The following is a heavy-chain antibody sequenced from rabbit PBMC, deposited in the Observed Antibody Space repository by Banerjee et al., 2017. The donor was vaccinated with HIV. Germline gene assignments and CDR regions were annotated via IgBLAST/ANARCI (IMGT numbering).Heavy chain of an antibody. D-gene: IGHD4-2*01. CDR3: ARGAGDAGGGLRL. Sequence: QSLEESGGDLVKPGASLTLTCTASGFDISGYHMCWVRQAPGKGLEWIGSIYTDNNSPWYASWVNGRFTLSKTSSTTVTLQMTSLTAADTATYFCARGAGDAGGGLRLWGPGTLVTVS. CDR1: GFDISGYH. J-gene: IGHJ4*01. V-gene: IGHV1S40*01. CDR2: IYTDNNSP.